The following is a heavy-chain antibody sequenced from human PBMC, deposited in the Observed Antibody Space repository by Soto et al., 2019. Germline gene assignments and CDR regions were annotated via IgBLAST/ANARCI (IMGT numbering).Heavy chain of an antibody. CDR2: IIPIFGTA. CDR1: GGTFSSYA. J-gene: IGHJ6*02. V-gene: IGHV1-69*12. Sequence: QVQLVQSGAEVKKPGSSVKVSCKASGGTFSSYAISWVRQAPGQGLEWMGGIIPIFGTANYAQKFQGRVTMTADESTSTAYMELSSLRSEDTAVYYCARGGYCSGGSCPSYYYYGMDVWGQGTTVTVSS. CDR3: ARGGYCSGGSCPSYYYYGMDV. D-gene: IGHD2-15*01.